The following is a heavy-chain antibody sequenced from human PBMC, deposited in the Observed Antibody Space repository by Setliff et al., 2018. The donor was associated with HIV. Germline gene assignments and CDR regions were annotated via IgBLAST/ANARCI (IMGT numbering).Heavy chain of an antibody. J-gene: IGHJ3*02. CDR1: GGTFSSYA. Sequence: SVKVSCKASGGTFSSYAFNWVRQAPGQGLEWMGGIIPISGITNYAQKFQGRVRFTADKSTSTAYMELSSLRSEDTAMYYCATDWGSCNNGLCPTLAFEIWGQGTAVTVSS. D-gene: IGHD2-8*01. CDR2: IIPISGIT. CDR3: ATDWGSCNNGLCPTLAFEI. V-gene: IGHV1-69*10.